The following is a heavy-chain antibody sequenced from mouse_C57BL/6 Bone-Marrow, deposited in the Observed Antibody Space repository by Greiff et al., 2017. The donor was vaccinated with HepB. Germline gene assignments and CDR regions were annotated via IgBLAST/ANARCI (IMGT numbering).Heavy chain of an antibody. V-gene: IGHV5-12*01. J-gene: IGHJ1*03. CDR3: ARQRRLRRPGWYFDV. D-gene: IGHD2-4*01. CDR1: GFTFSDYY. CDR2: ISNGGGST. Sequence: EVMLVESGGGLVQPGGSLKLSCAASGFTFSDYYMYWVRQTPEKRLEWVAYISNGGGSTYYPDTVKGRFTISRDTAKNTLYLQMSRLKSEDTAMYYCARQRRLRRPGWYFDVWGTGTTVTVSS.